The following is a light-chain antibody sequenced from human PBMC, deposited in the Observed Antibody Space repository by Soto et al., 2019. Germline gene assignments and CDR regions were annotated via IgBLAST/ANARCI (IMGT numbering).Light chain of an antibody. J-gene: IGKJ4*01. Sequence: EIVLTQSPVTLSVSPGERATLSCRASQSLSSNSLAWYQQKPGQAPRLLIFGTSRRATAIPDRFSGSGSGTHFTLTISSLEPEDFAVYYGHEYGGSTQFVGGGTEVVIK. V-gene: IGKV3-20*01. CDR3: HEYGGSTQF. CDR2: GTS. CDR1: QSLSSNS.